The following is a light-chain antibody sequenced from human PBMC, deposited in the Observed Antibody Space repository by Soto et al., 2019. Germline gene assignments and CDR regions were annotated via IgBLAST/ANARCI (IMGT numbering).Light chain of an antibody. CDR2: GAS. CDR3: QQYNNWPPWT. Sequence: EIVMTQSPATLSVFPGERATLSCRGSQSVSSNLAWYQQKPGQAPRLLIYGASTRATGIPARFSGSGSGTEFTLTISSLQSEDFAVYYCQQYNNWPPWTFGQGTKVDIK. CDR1: QSVSSN. J-gene: IGKJ1*01. V-gene: IGKV3-15*01.